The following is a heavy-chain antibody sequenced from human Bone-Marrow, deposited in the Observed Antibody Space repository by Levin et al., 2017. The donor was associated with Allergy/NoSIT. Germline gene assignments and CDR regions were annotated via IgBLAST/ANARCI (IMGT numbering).Heavy chain of an antibody. Sequence: WVRQAPGPGLEWMGQIIPMFSTANYAQKFQVRVTITADESTSTVYMDLSSLKSEDTAVYYCARVGSSSSSYGMDVWGQGTTVTVSS. J-gene: IGHJ6*02. V-gene: IGHV1-69*01. CDR2: IIPMFSTA. D-gene: IGHD6-13*01. CDR3: ARVGSSSSSYGMDV.